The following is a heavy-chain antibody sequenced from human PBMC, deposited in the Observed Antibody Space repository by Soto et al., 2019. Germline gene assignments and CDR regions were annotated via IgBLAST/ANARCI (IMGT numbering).Heavy chain of an antibody. D-gene: IGHD6-19*01. Sequence: GGSLRLSCAASGGLFSSYSMNWVRQAPGKGLEWVSYISSSSSTIYYADSVKGRFTISRDKAKNSLYLQMNSLRAEDTAVYYCARGSGLYSSDPFDYWGQGTLVTVSS. CDR3: ARGSGLYSSDPFDY. CDR1: GGLFSSYS. J-gene: IGHJ4*02. CDR2: ISSSSSTI. V-gene: IGHV3-48*01.